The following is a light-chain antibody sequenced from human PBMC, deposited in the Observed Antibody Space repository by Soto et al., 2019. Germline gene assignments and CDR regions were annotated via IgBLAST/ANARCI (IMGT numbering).Light chain of an antibody. CDR2: EVS. CDR1: SSDVGGYNY. V-gene: IGLV2-8*01. CDR3: SSYAGINSV. J-gene: IGLJ2*01. Sequence: QSLLTQPPSASGSPGQSVTISCTGTSSDVGGYNYVSWYQQYPGKAPKLMIYEVSKRPSGVPDRFSGSKSGNTASLTVSGLQAEDEADYYCSSYAGINSVFGGGTKLTVL.